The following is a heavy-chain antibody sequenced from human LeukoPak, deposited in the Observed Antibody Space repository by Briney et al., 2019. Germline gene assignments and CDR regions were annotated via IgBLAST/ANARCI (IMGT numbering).Heavy chain of an antibody. Sequence: GSLRLSCAASGFTFSSYAMSWVRQAPGKGLEWVSAISGSGGSTYHADSVKGRCTISRDNSKNTLYLQMNSLRAEDTAVYYCAKDHTLTGYYDSSGPDAFDIWGQGTMVTVSS. J-gene: IGHJ3*02. V-gene: IGHV3-23*01. CDR2: ISGSGGST. CDR3: AKDHTLTGYYDSSGPDAFDI. CDR1: GFTFSSYA. D-gene: IGHD3-22*01.